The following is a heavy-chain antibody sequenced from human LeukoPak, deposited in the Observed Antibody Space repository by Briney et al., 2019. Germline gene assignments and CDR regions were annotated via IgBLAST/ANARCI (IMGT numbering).Heavy chain of an antibody. D-gene: IGHD4-23*01. CDR1: GGTFSSYA. V-gene: IGHV1-69*06. CDR2: IIPIFGTA. Sequence: SVKVSCKASGGTFSSYAISWVRQAPGQGLEWMGGIIPIFGTANYAQKFQGRVTITADKSTSTAYMELSSLRSEDTAVYYCARGKSLYGGNFLWFDPWGQGTLVTVSS. J-gene: IGHJ5*02. CDR3: ARGKSLYGGNFLWFDP.